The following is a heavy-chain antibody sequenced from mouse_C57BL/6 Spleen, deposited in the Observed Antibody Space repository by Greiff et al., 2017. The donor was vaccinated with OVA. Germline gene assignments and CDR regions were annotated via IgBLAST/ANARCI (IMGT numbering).Heavy chain of an antibody. CDR3: ASDYYGSSYFDY. D-gene: IGHD1-1*01. CDR2: INPNNGGT. Sequence: EVKLVESGPELVKPGASVKMSCKASGYTFTDYNMHWVKQSHGKSLEWIGYINPNNGGTSYNQKFKGKATLTVNKSSSTAYMELRSLTSEDSAVYYCASDYYGSSYFDYWGQGTTLTVSS. V-gene: IGHV1-22*01. CDR1: GYTFTDYN. J-gene: IGHJ2*01.